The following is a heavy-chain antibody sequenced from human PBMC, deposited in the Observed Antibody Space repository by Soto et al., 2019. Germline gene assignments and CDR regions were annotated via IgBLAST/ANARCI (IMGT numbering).Heavy chain of an antibody. D-gene: IGHD2-21*02. CDR2: IIPIFRKA. Sequence: QVQLVQSGAEVKKPGSSVKVSCKASGGTFSSYAISWVRQAPGQGLEWMGGIIPIFRKANSAQKFQGRATINADKTPSDAYVERSSLRAQDTAVYYCATEYQAYCGGDCYSNCFDNWGQGTLVTVSS. CDR3: ATEYQAYCGGDCYSNCFDN. CDR1: GGTFSSYA. J-gene: IGHJ4*02. V-gene: IGHV1-69*14.